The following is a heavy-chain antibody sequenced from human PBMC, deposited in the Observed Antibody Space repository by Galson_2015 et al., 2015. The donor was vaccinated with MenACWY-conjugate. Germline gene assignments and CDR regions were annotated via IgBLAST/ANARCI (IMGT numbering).Heavy chain of an antibody. CDR2: IDSDGRST. Sequence: SLRLSCAASGFTFSNSWMHWVRQAPGKGLVWVSRIDSDGRSTNYADSVKGRFTISRDNAKNTLFLQLNSLRVEDTAVYYCARGVYGGYNDLWGQGTLVTVSS. V-gene: IGHV3-74*01. CDR1: GFTFSNSW. J-gene: IGHJ5*02. CDR3: ARGVYGGYNDL. D-gene: IGHD1-1*01.